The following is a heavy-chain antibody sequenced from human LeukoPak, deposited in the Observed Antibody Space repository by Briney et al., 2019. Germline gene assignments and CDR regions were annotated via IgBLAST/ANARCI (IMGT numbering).Heavy chain of an antibody. D-gene: IGHD1-26*01. V-gene: IGHV3-7*01. CDR3: ARDIPRGSTHLDY. Sequence: GGSLRLSCAASGFTFSSYGMHWVRQAPGKGLEWVASIEDDGSQKNYGDSVKGRFTISRDNAGNSLYLQMNILRVEDTAVYYCARDIPRGSTHLDYWGQGTLVTVSA. CDR2: IEDDGSQK. CDR1: GFTFSSYG. J-gene: IGHJ4*02.